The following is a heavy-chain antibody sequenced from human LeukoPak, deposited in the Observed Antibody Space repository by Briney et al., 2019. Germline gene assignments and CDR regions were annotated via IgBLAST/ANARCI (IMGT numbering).Heavy chain of an antibody. V-gene: IGHV3-53*01. CDR1: GFTVSSNY. CDR2: IYSGGST. Sequence: GGSLRLSCAASGFTVSSNYMSWVRQAPGKGLGWVSVIYSGGSTYYADSVKGRFTISRDNSKNTLYLQMNSLRAEDTAVYYCARVQPSPYYFDYWGQGTLVTVSS. D-gene: IGHD5-18*01. J-gene: IGHJ4*02. CDR3: ARVQPSPYYFDY.